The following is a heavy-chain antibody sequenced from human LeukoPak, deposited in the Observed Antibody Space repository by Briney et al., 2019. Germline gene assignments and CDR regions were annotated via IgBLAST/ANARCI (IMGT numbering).Heavy chain of an antibody. CDR3: AKDLVAARPYYFDY. J-gene: IGHJ4*02. V-gene: IGHV3-23*01. CDR1: GFTFSSYA. Sequence: PGGSLRLSCAASGFTFSSYAMSWVRQAPGKGLEWVSAISGGGGSTYYADSVKGRSTISRDNSKNTLYLQMNSLRAEDTAVYYCAKDLVAARPYYFDYWGQGTLVTVSS. D-gene: IGHD6-6*01. CDR2: ISGGGGST.